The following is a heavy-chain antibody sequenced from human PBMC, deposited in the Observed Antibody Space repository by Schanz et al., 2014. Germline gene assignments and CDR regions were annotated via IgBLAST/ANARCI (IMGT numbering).Heavy chain of an antibody. CDR3: ARGGSGTVLFFFDF. J-gene: IGHJ4*02. D-gene: IGHD1-1*01. CDR2: IVQNGTEE. V-gene: IGHV3-7*04. Sequence: EVQLVESGGGLVQPGGSLRLSCIASGFSFRTYWMSWVRQAPGKGLEWVANIVQNGTEEYYLDSVNGRLTMSRDNAKNSVYLQMNSLRAEDTAVYYCARGGSGTVLFFFDFWGQGAPVTVSS. CDR1: GFSFRTYW.